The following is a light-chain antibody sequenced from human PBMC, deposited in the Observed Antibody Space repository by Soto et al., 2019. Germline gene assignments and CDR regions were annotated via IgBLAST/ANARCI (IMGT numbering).Light chain of an antibody. J-gene: IGLJ1*01. CDR1: SRDVAVYSY. Sequence: QTALGEPRSVSASPEESVTVSCTGTSRDVAVYSYVSWFQQHPGKAPQLLIYDVTKRPSGVPDRFSGSKSGNTAALTISGLQAEDEAESFCSSYAGSYTRIFGSGTKVTVL. V-gene: IGLV2-11*01. CDR3: SSYAGSYTRI. CDR2: DVT.